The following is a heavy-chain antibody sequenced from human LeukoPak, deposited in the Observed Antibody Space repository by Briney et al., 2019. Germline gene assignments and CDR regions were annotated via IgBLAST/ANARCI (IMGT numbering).Heavy chain of an antibody. CDR1: GYSIAHGFF. CDR2: LYHSGTT. CDR3: ARVEVPRDINDWYFDL. V-gene: IGHV4-38-2*02. D-gene: IGHD2-15*01. J-gene: IGHJ2*01. Sequence: SETLSLTCTVSGYSIAHGFFWAWIRQPPGGGLEWIGSLYHSGTTYYNTSLKSRISTTVDTSKNQFSLKLRLVTAADTAVYYCARVEVPRDINDWYFDLWGRGTLVTVSS.